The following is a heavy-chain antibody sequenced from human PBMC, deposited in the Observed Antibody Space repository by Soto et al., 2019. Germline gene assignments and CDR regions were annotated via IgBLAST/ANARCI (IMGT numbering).Heavy chain of an antibody. CDR3: ARGLRGAIREKSLDY. J-gene: IGHJ4*02. D-gene: IGHD3-10*01. CDR2: IYSAGDT. Sequence: EVQLVQSGGGLAQPGGSLRLSCAASGFTVTSNFMSWVRQAPGKGLEWVSVIYSAGDTNYADSVRGRFTFSRDISKNTLYLQMNSLRAEDTAVYYCARGLRGAIREKSLDYWGQGTLVTVS. CDR1: GFTVTSNF. V-gene: IGHV3-53*02.